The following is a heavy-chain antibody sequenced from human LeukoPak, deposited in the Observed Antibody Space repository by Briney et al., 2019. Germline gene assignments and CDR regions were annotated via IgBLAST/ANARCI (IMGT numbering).Heavy chain of an antibody. CDR1: GFTFSSYA. CDR3: AKWKYSNSGIDDY. CDR2: ISGSGDDT. J-gene: IGHJ4*02. Sequence: GGSLRLSCAASGFTFSSYAMSWVRQVPGKGLEWVSVISGSGDDTYYADSVKGRFTISRDNSKNMLYLQMNSLRAEDTAVYYCAKWKYSNSGIDDYWGQGTLVTVSS. V-gene: IGHV3-23*01. D-gene: IGHD4-11*01.